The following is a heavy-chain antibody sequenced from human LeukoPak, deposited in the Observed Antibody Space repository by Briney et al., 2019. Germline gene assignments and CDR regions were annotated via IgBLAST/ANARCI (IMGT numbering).Heavy chain of an antibody. J-gene: IGHJ3*02. D-gene: IGHD3-22*01. CDR2: IYYSGST. CDR3: ARVGYYYDSSGYHDAFDI. Sequence: SETLSLTCTVSGGSISSHYWSWIRQPPGKGLEGIGYIYYSGSTNHNPSLKGRVTISVDTSKNQFSLKLSSVTAADTAVYYCARVGYYYDSSGYHDAFDIWGQGTMVTVSS. V-gene: IGHV4-59*11. CDR1: GGSISSHY.